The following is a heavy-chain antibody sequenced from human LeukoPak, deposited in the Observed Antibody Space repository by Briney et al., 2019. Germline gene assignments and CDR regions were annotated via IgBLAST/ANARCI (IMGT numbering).Heavy chain of an antibody. CDR3: AKCGRGSTSCYFDY. CDR1: GFSFGSYA. CDR2: ISGSGGST. J-gene: IGHJ4*02. Sequence: TGGSLRLSCAASGFSFGSYAMSWVRQAAGKGLEWVSAISGSGGSTYYADSVKGRFTISRDNSKNTLYLQMNSLRAEDTAVYYCAKCGRGSTSCYFDYWGQGTLVTVSS. V-gene: IGHV3-23*01. D-gene: IGHD2-2*01.